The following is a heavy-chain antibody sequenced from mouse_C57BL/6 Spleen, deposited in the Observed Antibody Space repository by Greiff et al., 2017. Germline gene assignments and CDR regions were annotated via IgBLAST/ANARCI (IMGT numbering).Heavy chain of an antibody. V-gene: IGHV5-12*01. J-gene: IGHJ1*03. D-gene: IGHD2-14*01. CDR1: GFTFSDYY. CDR3: ARHGVQRDFCV. CDR2: ISNGGGST. Sequence: EVMLVESGGGLVQPGGSLKLSCAASGFTFSDYYMYWVRQTPEKRLEWVAYISNGGGSTYYPDTVKGRFTISRDNAKNTLYLQMSLLKSEDTAMYYCARHGVQRDFCVWGTGTTVTVSS.